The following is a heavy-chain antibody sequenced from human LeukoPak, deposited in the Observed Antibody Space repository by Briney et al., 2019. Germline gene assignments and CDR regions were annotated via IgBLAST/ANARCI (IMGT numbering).Heavy chain of an antibody. CDR2: INPNSGGT. D-gene: IGHD2-2*01. CDR3: ARVYCSSTSCLAWFDP. CDR1: GYTFTGYC. J-gene: IGHJ5*02. Sequence: ASVKVSCKASGYTFTGYCMHWVRQAPGQGLEWMGWINPNSGGTNYAQKFQGRVTMTRDTSISTAYMELSRLRSDDTAVYYCARVYCSSTSCLAWFDPWGQGTLVTVSS. V-gene: IGHV1-2*02.